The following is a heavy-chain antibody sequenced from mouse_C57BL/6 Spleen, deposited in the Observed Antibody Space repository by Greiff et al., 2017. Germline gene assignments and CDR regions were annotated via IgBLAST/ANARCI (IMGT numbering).Heavy chain of an antibody. V-gene: IGHV3-6*01. D-gene: IGHD2-5*01. J-gene: IGHJ4*01. CDR3: ASSESNYDAMDY. CDR2: ISYDGSN. CDR1: GYSITSGYY. Sequence: EVKLMESGPGLVKPSQSLSLTCSVTGYSITSGYYWYWIRQLPGNLLVWMGYISYDGSNNYNPYLKNRISITPDTSKNQFFLKLNSVTTEDTATYYCASSESNYDAMDYWGQGTSVTVAS.